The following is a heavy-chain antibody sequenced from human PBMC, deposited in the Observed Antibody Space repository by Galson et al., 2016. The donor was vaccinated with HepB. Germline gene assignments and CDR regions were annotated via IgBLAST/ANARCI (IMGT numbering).Heavy chain of an antibody. V-gene: IGHV4-39*07. J-gene: IGHJ2*01. CDR3: ASGGVDAAGFWYFDL. Sequence: SETLSLTCTISSGSISSSSYYWAWIRQPPGRGLEWIGTMYFSGTTSYYPSLKSRVSISLGSSKNQFSLRLSSVTAADTAVYYCASGGVDAAGFWYFDLWGRGTVVTVSS. CDR1: SGSISSSSYY. CDR2: MYFSGTT. D-gene: IGHD3-16*01.